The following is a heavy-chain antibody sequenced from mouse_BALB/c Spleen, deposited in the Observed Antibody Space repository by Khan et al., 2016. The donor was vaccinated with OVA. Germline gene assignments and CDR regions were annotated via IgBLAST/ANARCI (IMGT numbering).Heavy chain of an antibody. CDR1: GYTFTSYW. CDR2: INPTSGYT. Sequence: QMQLEESGAELAKPGASVKMSCTASGYTFTSYWMHWIKQRPGQGLEWIGYINPTSGYTDYNQKFKDKATLTADKSSSTAYMQLSSLTSDDSAVYYCARNRVEYWGQGTALTVSS. J-gene: IGHJ2*01. V-gene: IGHV1-7*01. CDR3: ARNRVEY.